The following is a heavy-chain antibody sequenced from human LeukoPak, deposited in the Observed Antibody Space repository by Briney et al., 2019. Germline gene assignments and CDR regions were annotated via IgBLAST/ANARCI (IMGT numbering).Heavy chain of an antibody. V-gene: IGHV1-69*06. D-gene: IGHD6-6*01. CDR1: GGTFSSYA. Sequence: EASVKVSCKASGGTFSSYAISWVRQAPGQGLEWMGGIIPIFGTANYAQKFQGRVTITADKSTSTAYMELSSLRSEDTAVYYCASNPPVGSSSSLDYYYYMDVWGKGTTVTVSS. CDR3: ASNPPVGSSSSLDYYYYMDV. CDR2: IIPIFGTA. J-gene: IGHJ6*03.